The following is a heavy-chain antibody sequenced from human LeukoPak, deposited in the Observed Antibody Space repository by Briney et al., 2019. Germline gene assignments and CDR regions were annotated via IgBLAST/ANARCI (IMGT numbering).Heavy chain of an antibody. V-gene: IGHV3-23*01. D-gene: IGHD3-22*01. J-gene: IGHJ4*02. CDR3: AKVKKDHYDSSGYYPYYFDY. Sequence: PGGSLRLSCAASGFTFSSYAMSWVRQAPGKGLEWVSAISGSGGSTYYADSVKGRFTISRDNSKNTLYLQMNSLRAEDTAVYYCAKVKKDHYDSSGYYPYYFDYWGQGTLVTVSS. CDR2: ISGSGGST. CDR1: GFTFSSYA.